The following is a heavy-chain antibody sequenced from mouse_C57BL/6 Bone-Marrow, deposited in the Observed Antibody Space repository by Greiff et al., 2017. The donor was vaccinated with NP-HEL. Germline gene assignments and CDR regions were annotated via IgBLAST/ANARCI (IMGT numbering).Heavy chain of an antibody. CDR3: RFYCDYHEFCWYFDV. CDR2: YPGSGNTY. Sequence: VQLQQSGPELVKPGASVKMSCKASGYTFTDYYMHWVKQKPGKGLEWIGEIYPGSGNTYYNEKFKGKATLTADTSSSTAYMQLSSLTSEDSAVYFGARFYCDYHEFCWYFDVWGTGTTVTVSS. J-gene: IGHJ1*03. V-gene: IGHV1-83*01. D-gene: IGHD2-4*01. CDR1: YTFTDYYM.